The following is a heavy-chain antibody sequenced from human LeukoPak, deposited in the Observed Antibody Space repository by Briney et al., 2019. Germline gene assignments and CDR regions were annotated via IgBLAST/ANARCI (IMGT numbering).Heavy chain of an antibody. CDR1: GFTFSSYW. J-gene: IGHJ4*02. CDR2: INSDGSST. D-gene: IGHD3-22*01. CDR3: AKTLTMILVLRGGFDY. V-gene: IGHV3-74*01. Sequence: GSLRLSCAASGFTFSSYWMHWVRQAPGKGLVWVSRINSDGSSTSYADSVKGRFTISRDNAKNTLYLQMNSLRAEDTAVYYCAKTLTMILVLRGGFDYWGQGALVTVSS.